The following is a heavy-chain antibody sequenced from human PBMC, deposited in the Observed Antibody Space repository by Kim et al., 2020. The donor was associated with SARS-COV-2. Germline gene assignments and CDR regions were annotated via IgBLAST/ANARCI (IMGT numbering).Heavy chain of an antibody. D-gene: IGHD6-19*01. J-gene: IGHJ3*02. CDR2: IYHSGST. V-gene: IGHV4-4*02. CDR1: GGSISSSNW. Sequence: SETLSLTCAVSGGSISSSNWWSWVRQPPGKGLEWIGEIYHSGSTNYNPSLKSRVTISVDKSKNQFSLKLSSVTAADTAVYYCARDRGSGHPGEDAFDIWGQGTMVTVSS. CDR3: ARDRGSGHPGEDAFDI.